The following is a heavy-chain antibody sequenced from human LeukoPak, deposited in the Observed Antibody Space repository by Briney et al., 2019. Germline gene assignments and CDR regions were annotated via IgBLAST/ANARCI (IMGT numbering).Heavy chain of an antibody. CDR3: ARGASYYYYYMDV. J-gene: IGHJ6*03. CDR2: INSDGSST. Sequence: GGSLRLSCAASGFTFSNYWMHWVRQAPGKGLVWVSRINSDGSSTNYADSVKGRFTISRDNAKNTLYLQMNSLRAEDTAVYYCARGASYYYYYMDVWGKGTTVTISS. CDR1: GFTFSNYW. V-gene: IGHV3-74*01.